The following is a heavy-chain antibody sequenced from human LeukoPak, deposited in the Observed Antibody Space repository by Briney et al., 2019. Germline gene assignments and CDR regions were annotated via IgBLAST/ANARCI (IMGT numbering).Heavy chain of an antibody. Sequence: ASVKVSCKASGYTFTGYYMHWVRQAPGQGLEWMGWINPNSGGTNYAQKFQGRVTMTRDTSISTAYMELSSLRSEDTAVYYCARPPYYDSSGCAFDIWGQGTMVTVSS. V-gene: IGHV1-2*02. D-gene: IGHD3-22*01. CDR2: INPNSGGT. J-gene: IGHJ3*02. CDR1: GYTFTGYY. CDR3: ARPPYYDSSGCAFDI.